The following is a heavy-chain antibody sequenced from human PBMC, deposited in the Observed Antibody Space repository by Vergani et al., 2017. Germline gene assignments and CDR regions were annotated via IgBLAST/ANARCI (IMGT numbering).Heavy chain of an antibody. V-gene: IGHV4-31*03. CDR2: IFHSGGA. CDR1: GDSITSGAYY. CDR3: AREATLAYYYMDV. Sequence: QVQLQESGPGLVKPSQTLSLTCTVSGDSITSGAYYWSWIRQHPGKGLEWIGYIFHSGGAYYNPSLESRVSISVDTSKNEFSLRVTSVTAADTVVYYCAREATLAYYYMDVWGKGTTVTVSS. J-gene: IGHJ6*03.